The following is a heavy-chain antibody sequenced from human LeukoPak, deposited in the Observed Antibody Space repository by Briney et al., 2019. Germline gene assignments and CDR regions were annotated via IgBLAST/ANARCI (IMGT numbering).Heavy chain of an antibody. J-gene: IGHJ4*02. Sequence: GGSLRLSCAASGFTFSSYAMSWVRQAPGKGLEWVSAISGSGGSTYYADSVKGRFTISGDNSKNTLYLQMNSLRAEDTAVYYCAKSIFGVVIISYFDYWGQGTLVTVSS. CDR1: GFTFSSYA. CDR2: ISGSGGST. CDR3: AKSIFGVVIISYFDY. D-gene: IGHD3-3*01. V-gene: IGHV3-23*01.